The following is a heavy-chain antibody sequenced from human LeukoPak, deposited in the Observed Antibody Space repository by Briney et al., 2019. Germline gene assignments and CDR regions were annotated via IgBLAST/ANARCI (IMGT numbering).Heavy chain of an antibody. J-gene: IGHJ6*03. CDR3: ARTLAHFRRITMIVVAKRGYYYYMDV. CDR1: GGSFSGYY. CDR2: INHSGST. Sequence: PSETLSLTCAVYGGSFSGYYWSWIRQPPGKGLEWIGEINHSGSTNYNPSLKSRVTISVDTSKNQFSLKLSSVTAADTAVYYCARTLAHFRRITMIVVAKRGYYYYMDVWGKGTTVTVSS. V-gene: IGHV4-34*01. D-gene: IGHD3-22*01.